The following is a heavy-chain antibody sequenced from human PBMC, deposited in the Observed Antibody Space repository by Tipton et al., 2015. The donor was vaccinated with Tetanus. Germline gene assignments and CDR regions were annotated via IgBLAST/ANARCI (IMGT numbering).Heavy chain of an antibody. J-gene: IGHJ4*02. D-gene: IGHD3-10*01. V-gene: IGHV4-34*01. Sequence: TLSLTCAVYGGSFSGYYWSWIRQPPGKGLEWIGEINHSRSTNYNPSLKSRVTISVDTSKNQFSLKLSSVTAADTAVYYCARGVWFGELGYWGQGTLVTVSS. CDR2: INHSRST. CDR3: ARGVWFGELGY. CDR1: GGSFSGYY.